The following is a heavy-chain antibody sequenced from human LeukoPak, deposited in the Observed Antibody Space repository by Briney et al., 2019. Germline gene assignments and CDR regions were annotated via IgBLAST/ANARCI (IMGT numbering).Heavy chain of an antibody. J-gene: IGHJ4*02. Sequence: GGSLRLSCAASGFTFSSYWMSWVRQAPVKGLEWVANIKQDGSEKYYVDSVKGRFTISRDNAKNSLYLQMNSLRAEDTAVYYCARDRIQLWFQNHYFDYWGQGTLVTVSS. CDR3: ARDRIQLWFQNHYFDY. V-gene: IGHV3-7*03. D-gene: IGHD5-18*01. CDR2: IKQDGSEK. CDR1: GFTFSSYW.